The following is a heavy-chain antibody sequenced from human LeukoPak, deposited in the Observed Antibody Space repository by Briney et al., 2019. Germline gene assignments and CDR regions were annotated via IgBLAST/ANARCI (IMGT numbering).Heavy chain of an antibody. CDR3: ARAWRYTDWFDP. Sequence: ASVKVSCKASRYTFTSYYMHWVRQAPGQGLEWMGVINPSDGSTTYAQKFQGRVTVTRDTSTSTVYMELSSLRSEDTAVYYCARAWRYTDWFDPWGQGTLVTVSS. CDR1: RYTFTSYY. D-gene: IGHD1-14*01. V-gene: IGHV1-46*01. J-gene: IGHJ5*02. CDR2: INPSDGST.